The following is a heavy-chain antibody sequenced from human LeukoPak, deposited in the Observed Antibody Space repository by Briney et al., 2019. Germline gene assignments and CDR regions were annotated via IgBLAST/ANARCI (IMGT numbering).Heavy chain of an antibody. V-gene: IGHV3-43D*03. CDR2: ISWDGGST. J-gene: IGHJ6*03. CDR3: ARGVSSWYGYYYYYYMDV. CDR1: GFTFDDYA. D-gene: IGHD6-13*01. Sequence: PGGSLRLSCAASGFTFDDYAMHWVRQAPGKGLEWVSLISWDGGSTYYADSVKGRFTISRDNSKNSLYLQMNSLRAEDTALYYCARGVSSWYGYYYYYYMDVWGKGTTVTVSS.